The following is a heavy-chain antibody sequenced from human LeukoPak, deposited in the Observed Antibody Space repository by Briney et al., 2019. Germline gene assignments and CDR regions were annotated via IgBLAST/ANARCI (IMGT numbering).Heavy chain of an antibody. D-gene: IGHD1-26*01. J-gene: IGHJ4*02. CDR1: GYTFTCYY. CDR3: ARVVGATTDFDY. Sequence: ASVKVSCKASGYTFTCYYMHWVRQAPGQGLEWMGWINPNRGGTNYAQKFQGRVTMTRDTSISTAYMELSRLRSDDTAVYYCARVVGATTDFDYWGQGTLVTVSS. CDR2: INPNRGGT. V-gene: IGHV1-2*02.